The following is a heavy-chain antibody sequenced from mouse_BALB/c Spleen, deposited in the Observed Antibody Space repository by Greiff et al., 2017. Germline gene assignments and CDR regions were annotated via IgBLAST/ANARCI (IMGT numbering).Heavy chain of an antibody. CDR3: ALYGNYEGFAY. CDR1: GYSITSDYA. J-gene: IGHJ3*01. Sequence: EVQRVESGPGLVKPSQSLSLTCTVTGYSITSDYAWNWIRQFPGNKLEWMGYISYSGSTSYNPSLKSRISITRDTSKNQFFLQLNSVTTEDTATYYCALYGNYEGFAYWGQGTLVTVSA. D-gene: IGHD2-1*01. V-gene: IGHV3-2*02. CDR2: ISYSGST.